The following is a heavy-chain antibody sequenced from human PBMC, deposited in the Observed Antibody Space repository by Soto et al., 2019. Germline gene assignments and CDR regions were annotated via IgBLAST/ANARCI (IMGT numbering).Heavy chain of an antibody. V-gene: IGHV3-21*02. J-gene: IGHJ6*03. CDR1: GFTFSSYN. D-gene: IGHD3-10*01. Sequence: EVQLVESGGGLVKPGGSLRLSCAASGFTFSSYNMNWVRQAPGKGLEWVSSISTSSTNIYYADSMKGRCTISRDNGKNSLYLQMNNLRAEDTAVYFYARDTSMVGYSYYYMDVWGKGTTVTVSS. CDR3: ARDTSMVGYSYYYMDV. CDR2: ISTSSTNI.